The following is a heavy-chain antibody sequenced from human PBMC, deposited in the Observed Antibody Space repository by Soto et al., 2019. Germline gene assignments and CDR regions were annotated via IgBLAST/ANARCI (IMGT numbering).Heavy chain of an antibody. CDR2: ISAYSGDT. V-gene: IGHV1-18*01. Sequence: QVQLVQSGAEVKKPGASVKVSCKASGYTFTGYSVGWVRQAPGQGFEWMGWISAYSGDTYYTQRFQDRLTMTTDASTSTAYMELRSLRSDDTAVYYCARPSGSYGDYAWSLKYWGQGTLVTVSS. J-gene: IGHJ4*02. CDR3: ARPSGSYGDYAWSLKY. CDR1: GYTFTGYS. D-gene: IGHD4-17*01.